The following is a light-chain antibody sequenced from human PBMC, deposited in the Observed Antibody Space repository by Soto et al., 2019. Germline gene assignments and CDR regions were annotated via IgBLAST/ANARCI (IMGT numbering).Light chain of an antibody. V-gene: IGKV1-39*01. CDR2: VAS. CDR1: QSVGTY. J-gene: IGKJ4*01. Sequence: DIQMTQSPSSLSASVGDRVTITCRASQSVGTYLSWYQQKQGEAPKLLINVASTLQSGVPSRFRGRGSWTSFPLAISSLQPEDFATYHCQPSFRTPQTFGGGTRGGVK. CDR3: QPSFRTPQT.